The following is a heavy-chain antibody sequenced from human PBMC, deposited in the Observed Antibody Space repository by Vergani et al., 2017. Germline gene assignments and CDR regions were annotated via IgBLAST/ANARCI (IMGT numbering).Heavy chain of an antibody. D-gene: IGHD5-18*01. Sequence: QLQLQESGPGLVKPSETLSLTCTVSGGSISSSSYYWGWIRQPPGKGLEWIGSIYYSGSTYYNPSLKSRVTISVYTSKNQFSLKLSSVTAADTAVYYCARGYSYGYVFDYWGQGTLVTVSS. CDR1: GGSISSSSYY. J-gene: IGHJ4*02. CDR3: ARGYSYGYVFDY. CDR2: IYYSGST. V-gene: IGHV4-39*01.